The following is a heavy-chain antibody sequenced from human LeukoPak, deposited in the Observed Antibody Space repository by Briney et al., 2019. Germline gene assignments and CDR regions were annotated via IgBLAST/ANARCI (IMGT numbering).Heavy chain of an antibody. CDR1: GGSISSYY. CDR3: ARLAADYDFWSGSGENWFDP. CDR2: IYYSGST. D-gene: IGHD3-3*01. Sequence: SETLSLTCTVSGGSISSYYWSWIRQPPGKGLEWFGYIYYSGSTNYNPSLKSRVTISVDTSKNQFSLKLSSVTAADTAVYYCARLAADYDFWSGSGENWFDPWGQGTLVTVSS. V-gene: IGHV4-59*08. J-gene: IGHJ5*02.